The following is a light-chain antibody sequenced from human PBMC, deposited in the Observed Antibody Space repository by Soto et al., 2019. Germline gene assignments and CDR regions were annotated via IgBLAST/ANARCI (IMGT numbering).Light chain of an antibody. CDR1: QGVSSH. Sequence: EMQMTHSPSTLSGSLGDRVTITCRASQGVSSHLAWYQQKPGKAPKLLIYAASSLQSGVPSRFSGSGSGTDFTLTISSLQPEDFATYYCQQSYSTPPTFGQGTKVDIK. CDR3: QQSYSTPPT. CDR2: AAS. J-gene: IGKJ1*01. V-gene: IGKV1-39*01.